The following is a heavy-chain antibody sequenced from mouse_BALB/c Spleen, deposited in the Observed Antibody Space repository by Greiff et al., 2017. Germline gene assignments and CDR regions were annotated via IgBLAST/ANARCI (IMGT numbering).Heavy chain of an antibody. J-gene: IGHJ3*01. Sequence: EVKLMESGGGLVQPGGSLRLSCATSGFTFTDYYMSWVRQPPGKALEWLGFIRNKANGYTTEYSASVKGRFTISRDNSQSILYLQMNTLRAEDSATYYCANWHYDGYYPFAYWGQGTLVTVSA. CDR2: IRNKANGYTT. D-gene: IGHD2-3*01. CDR1: GFTFTDYY. CDR3: ANWHYDGYYPFAY. V-gene: IGHV7-3*02.